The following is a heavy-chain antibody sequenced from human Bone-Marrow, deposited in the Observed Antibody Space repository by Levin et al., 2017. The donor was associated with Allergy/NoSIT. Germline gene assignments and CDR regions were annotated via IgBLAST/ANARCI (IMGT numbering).Heavy chain of an antibody. Sequence: GGSLRLSCAASGFTVSTYYMSWVRQAPGKGLEWVSVIFGGGTTYYADSVKGRFSVSRDNSNNTVYLHMNSLRADDTATYYCAGSSYRVALDHWGQGTLVPVSS. D-gene: IGHD3-10*01. V-gene: IGHV3-66*01. CDR3: AGSSYRVALDH. CDR1: GFTVSTYY. CDR2: IFGGGTT. J-gene: IGHJ4*02.